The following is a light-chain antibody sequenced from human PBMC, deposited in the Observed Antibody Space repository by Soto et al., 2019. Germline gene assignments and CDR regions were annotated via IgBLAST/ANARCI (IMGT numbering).Light chain of an antibody. Sequence: EIVLTQSPATLSLSPGERATLSCRASQSVSSYLAWYQQKPGQAPRLLIYDASNRATCIPARFSGSGSGTDFTLTISSLEPEDFAVYYCQQRINWPPITFGQGTRLEIK. J-gene: IGKJ5*01. CDR3: QQRINWPPIT. CDR1: QSVSSY. V-gene: IGKV3-11*01. CDR2: DAS.